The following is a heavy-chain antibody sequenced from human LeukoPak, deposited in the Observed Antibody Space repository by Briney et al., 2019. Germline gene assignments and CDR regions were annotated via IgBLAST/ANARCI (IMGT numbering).Heavy chain of an antibody. CDR1: GYTFTGYY. Sequence: ASVKVSCKASGYTFTGYYMHWVRQAPGQGLEWMGRINPNSGGTNYAQKFQGRVTMTRDTSISTAYMELSRLSSDDTAVYYCARVRQRGYYDSSGYYSFDYWGQGTLVTVSS. J-gene: IGHJ4*02. V-gene: IGHV1-2*06. CDR2: INPNSGGT. D-gene: IGHD3-22*01. CDR3: ARVRQRGYYDSSGYYSFDY.